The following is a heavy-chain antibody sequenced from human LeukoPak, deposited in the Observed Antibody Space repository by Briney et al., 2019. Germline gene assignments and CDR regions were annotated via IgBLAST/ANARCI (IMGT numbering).Heavy chain of an antibody. J-gene: IGHJ4*02. V-gene: IGHV3-23*01. CDR3: AKNIPSKAGR. CDR2: ISGSGGST. D-gene: IGHD2/OR15-2a*01. CDR1: GFTFSSYA. Sequence: PGGSLRLSCAASGFTFSSYAMSWVRQAPGKGLEWVSAISGSGGSTFYADSVKGRFTISRHYSKNTLYSQMHSLRAEDTAVYYCAKNIPSKAGRWGQGTLVTVSS.